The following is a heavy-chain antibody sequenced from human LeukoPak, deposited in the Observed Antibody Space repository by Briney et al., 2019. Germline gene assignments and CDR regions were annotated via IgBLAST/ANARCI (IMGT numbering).Heavy chain of an antibody. CDR3: ARTQNYCGGDCYLFDY. CDR2: IYYSGST. CDR1: GGSISSGDYY. V-gene: IGHV4-30-4*08. J-gene: IGHJ4*02. Sequence: TLSLTCTVSGGSISSGDYYWSWIRQPPGKGLEWIGYIYYSGSTYYNPSLKSRVTISVDTSKNQFSLKLSPVTAADTAVYYCARTQNYCGGDCYLFDYWGQGTLVTVSS. D-gene: IGHD2-21*01.